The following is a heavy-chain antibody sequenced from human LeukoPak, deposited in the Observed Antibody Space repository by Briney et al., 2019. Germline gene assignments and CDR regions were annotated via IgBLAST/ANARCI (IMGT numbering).Heavy chain of an antibody. CDR3: AREGGYDPFEY. D-gene: IGHD5-12*01. CDR1: GFIFDDYV. CDR2: INSDGSSA. V-gene: IGHV3-74*01. J-gene: IGHJ4*02. Sequence: PGRSLRLSCTASGFIFDDYVMSWVRQAPGKGLVWVSRINSDGSSASYADSVKGRFTISRDNAKNTLYLQMNSLRAEDTAVYYCAREGGYDPFEYWGQGTLVTVSS.